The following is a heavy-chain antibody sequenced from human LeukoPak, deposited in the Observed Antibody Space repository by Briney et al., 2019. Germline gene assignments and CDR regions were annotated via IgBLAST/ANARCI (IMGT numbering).Heavy chain of an antibody. D-gene: IGHD3-22*01. V-gene: IGHV4-59*01. CDR1: GGSISSYY. Sequence: SETLSLTCTVSGGSISSYYWSWIRQPPGKGLEWIGYMYYSGSTNYNPSLKSRVTISVDTSKNQFSLKLSSVTAADTAVYYCARALYYYDSSGYYYFDYWGQGTLVTVCS. CDR3: ARALYYYDSSGYYYFDY. CDR2: MYYSGST. J-gene: IGHJ4*02.